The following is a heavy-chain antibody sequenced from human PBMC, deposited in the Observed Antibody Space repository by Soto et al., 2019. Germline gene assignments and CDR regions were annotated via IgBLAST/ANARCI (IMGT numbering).Heavy chain of an antibody. Sequence: EGQLVESGGGLVQPGGSLTLSCAVSGFTFSNYQMSWVRQAPGKGLEWVANIKKDGSEKWYVDSVKGRFTISGDNANKLLFLQVNSLRVEDTALFYGAGDGSSRVSGKGIDIWCQGTKVAVST. D-gene: IGHD2-15*01. CDR1: GFTFSNYQ. J-gene: IGHJ3*02. CDR3: AGDGSSRVSGKGIDI. V-gene: IGHV3-7*04. CDR2: IKKDGSEK.